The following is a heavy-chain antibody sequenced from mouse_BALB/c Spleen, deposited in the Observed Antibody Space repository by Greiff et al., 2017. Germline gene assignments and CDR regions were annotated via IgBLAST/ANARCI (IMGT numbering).Heavy chain of an antibody. V-gene: IGHV1S137*01. J-gene: IGHJ4*01. D-gene: IGHD2-2*01. CDR3: AQTGGYDDGYYYAMDY. Sequence: VKLMESGAELVRPGVSVKISCKGSGYTFTDSALHWVKQSHAKSLEWIGVISTYYGDSSYNQKFKGKATMTVDKSSRTAYMELARLTSEDSAIYYCAQTGGYDDGYYYAMDYWGQGTAGTVAS. CDR1: GYTFTDSA. CDR2: ISTYYGDS.